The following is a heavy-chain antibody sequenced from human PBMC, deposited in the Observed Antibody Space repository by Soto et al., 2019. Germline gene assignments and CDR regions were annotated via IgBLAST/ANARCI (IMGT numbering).Heavy chain of an antibody. CDR1: GFTFSSYA. CDR3: AKDFYLVAAGCLLEY. CDR2: ISYDGSHT. Sequence: QVQLVESGGGVVQPGRSLRLSCAASGFTFSSYAMHWVRQTPGKGLEWVAVISYDGSHTYYADSVMGRFTISRDNSENTLYLQMNSLRPEDTALYYCAKDFYLVAAGCLLEYWGQGTLVTVSS. V-gene: IGHV3-30*18. J-gene: IGHJ4*02. D-gene: IGHD6-13*01.